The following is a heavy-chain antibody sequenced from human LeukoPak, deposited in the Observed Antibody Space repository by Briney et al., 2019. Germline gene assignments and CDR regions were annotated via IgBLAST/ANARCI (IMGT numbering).Heavy chain of an antibody. CDR1: GFTFSSYS. D-gene: IGHD3-10*01. Sequence: NTGGSLRLSCAASGFTFSSYSMNWVRQAPGKGLEWVSYISSSSSYIYYVDSVKGRFTISRDNAKNSLYLQMNSLRAEDMALYYCAKDIGGSGSYSNFDYWGQGTLVTVSS. V-gene: IGHV3-21*04. J-gene: IGHJ4*02. CDR3: AKDIGGSGSYSNFDY. CDR2: ISSSSSYI.